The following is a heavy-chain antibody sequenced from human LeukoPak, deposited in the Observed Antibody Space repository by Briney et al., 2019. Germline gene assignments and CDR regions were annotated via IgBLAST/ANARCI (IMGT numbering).Heavy chain of an antibody. CDR2: IQYDGSNK. Sequence: GGSLRLFCAASGFTFNSYGMHWVRQAPGKGLEWVAFIQYDGSNKNYADSVKGRFTISRDNSKNTLYLQMNSLRAEDTAIYYCARDCMIRGFVDRSWFDPWGQGALVTVSS. CDR3: ARDCMIRGFVDRSWFDP. V-gene: IGHV3-30*02. J-gene: IGHJ5*02. CDR1: GFTFNSYG. D-gene: IGHD3-10*01.